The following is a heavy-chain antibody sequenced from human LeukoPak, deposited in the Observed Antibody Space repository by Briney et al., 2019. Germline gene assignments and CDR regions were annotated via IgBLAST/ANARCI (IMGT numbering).Heavy chain of an antibody. D-gene: IGHD3-10*01. CDR1: GGTFSSYA. J-gene: IGHJ4*02. CDR2: IIPIFGTA. Sequence: ASVKVSCKASGGTFSSYAISWVRQAPGQGLEWMGGIIPIFGTANYARKFQGRVTITADKSTSTAYMELSSLRSEDTAVYYCARTMGYYGSGSYYNLDYWGQGTLVTVSS. CDR3: ARTMGYYGSGSYYNLDY. V-gene: IGHV1-69*06.